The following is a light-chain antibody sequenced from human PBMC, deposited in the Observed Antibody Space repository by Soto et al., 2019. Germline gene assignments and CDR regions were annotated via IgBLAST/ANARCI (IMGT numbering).Light chain of an antibody. J-gene: IGKJ3*01. Sequence: EIVMTQSPATLSVSPGERVTLSCRASESISRNLAWYQQKPGQAPRLLIYGASSRDTGVPARFSGGGSGTEFTLTISSLQSEDSGVYFCQQYMNWPPLTFGPGTKVDV. CDR3: QQYMNWPPLT. CDR1: ESISRN. V-gene: IGKV3-15*01. CDR2: GAS.